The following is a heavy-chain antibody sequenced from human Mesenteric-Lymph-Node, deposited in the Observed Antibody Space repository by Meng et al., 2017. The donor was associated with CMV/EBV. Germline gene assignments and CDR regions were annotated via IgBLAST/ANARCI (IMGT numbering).Heavy chain of an antibody. CDR1: GYTFTSYG. D-gene: IGHD3-16*01. J-gene: IGHJ5*02. Sequence: ASVKVSCKASGYTFTSYGISWVRQAPGQGLEWMGWMNPNSGNTGYAQKFQGRVTMTRNTSISTAYMELSSLRSEDTAVYYCAREGGGPNWFDPWGQGTLVTVSS. CDR2: MNPNSGNT. CDR3: AREGGGPNWFDP. V-gene: IGHV1-8*02.